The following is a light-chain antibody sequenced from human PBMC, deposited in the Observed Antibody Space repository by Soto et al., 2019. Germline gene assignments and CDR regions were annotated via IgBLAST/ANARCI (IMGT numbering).Light chain of an antibody. CDR2: EVS. V-gene: IGLV2-8*01. CDR3: SSYAGSNNFGV. J-gene: IGLJ1*01. Sequence: QSALTQPPSASGSPGQSVTISCTGTSSDVGGYNYVSWYQQHPGKAPKLMIYEVSKRPSGVPDRFSGSKSGNTASLTVSGLQAEDEADYDCSSYAGSNNFGVFGTGTKLTV. CDR1: SSDVGGYNY.